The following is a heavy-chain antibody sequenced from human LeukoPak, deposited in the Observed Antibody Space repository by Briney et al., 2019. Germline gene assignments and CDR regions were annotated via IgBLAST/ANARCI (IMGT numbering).Heavy chain of an antibody. CDR2: ISRGGDVT. J-gene: IGHJ4*02. CDR1: GFTFSDYY. CDR3: AARPGEVAVPYDY. D-gene: IGHD2-15*01. V-gene: IGHV3-23*01. Sequence: QPGGSLRLSCAASGFTFSDYYMSWIRQAPGKGLEWVSLISRGGDVTYYADSVKGRFTISRDSSKNTLYLQMHSLRAEDTAVYYCAARPGEVAVPYDYWGQGTLVTVSS.